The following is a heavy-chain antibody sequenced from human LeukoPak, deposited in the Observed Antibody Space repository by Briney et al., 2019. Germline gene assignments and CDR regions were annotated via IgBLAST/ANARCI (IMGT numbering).Heavy chain of an antibody. CDR2: IYYSGST. J-gene: IGHJ5*02. CDR3: ARWDIAVAGRNWFDP. D-gene: IGHD6-19*01. Sequence: SQTLSLTCTVSGGSISSGGYYWSWIRQHPGKGLEWIGYIYYSGSTNYNPSLKSRVTISVDTSKNQFSLKLSSVTAVDTAVYYCARWDIAVAGRNWFDPWGQGTLVTVSS. V-gene: IGHV4-31*03. CDR1: GGSISSGGYY.